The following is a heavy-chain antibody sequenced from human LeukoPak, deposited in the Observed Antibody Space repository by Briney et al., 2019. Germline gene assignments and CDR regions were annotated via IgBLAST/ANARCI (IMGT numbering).Heavy chain of an antibody. Sequence: GESLKISCKGTGYSFTSYRIGWLRQQPGKGLEWMGIIYPGDSDTRYSPSFQGQVTISADKSISTAYLQWSSLKASDTAMYYCARQDGDYPFDYWGQGTRVTVSS. CDR1: GYSFTSYR. D-gene: IGHD4-17*01. CDR3: ARQDGDYPFDY. CDR2: IYPGDSDT. V-gene: IGHV5-51*01. J-gene: IGHJ4*02.